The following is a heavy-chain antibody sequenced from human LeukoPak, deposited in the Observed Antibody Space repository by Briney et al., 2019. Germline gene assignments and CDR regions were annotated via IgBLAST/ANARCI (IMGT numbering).Heavy chain of an antibody. Sequence: GSLRLSCAASGFTFSSYGMHWVRQAPGKGLEWVAVISYDGSNKYYADSVKGRFTISRDNSKNTLYLQMNSLRAEDTAVYYCASGGYYDFWSGYQTITSEFDYWGQGTLVTVSS. CDR3: ASGGYYDFWSGYQTITSEFDY. V-gene: IGHV3-30*19. D-gene: IGHD3-3*01. CDR2: ISYDGSNK. CDR1: GFTFSSYG. J-gene: IGHJ4*02.